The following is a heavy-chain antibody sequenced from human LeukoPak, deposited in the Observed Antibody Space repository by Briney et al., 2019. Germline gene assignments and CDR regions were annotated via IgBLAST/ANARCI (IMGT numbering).Heavy chain of an antibody. CDR3: ARPHCSSTSCYQVDTAMGFDY. V-gene: IGHV3-21*01. D-gene: IGHD2-2*01. CDR2: ISSSSSYI. J-gene: IGHJ4*02. CDR1: GFTFSSYS. Sequence: GGSLRLSCAASGFTFSSYSMNWVRQAPGKGLEWVSSISSSSSYIYYADSVKGRFTISRDNAKNSLYLQMNSLRAEDTAVYYCARPHCSSTSCYQVDTAMGFDYWGQGTLVTVSS.